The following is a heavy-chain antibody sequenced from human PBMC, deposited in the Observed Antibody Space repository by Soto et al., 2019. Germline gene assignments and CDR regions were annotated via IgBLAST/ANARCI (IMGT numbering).Heavy chain of an antibody. Sequence: GGSLRLSCAASGVTFSSYGMHWVRQAPGKGLEWVAVIWYDGSNKYYAESVKGRFTISRDNSKNTLYLQMNSLRAEDTAVYYCARDSHVGSGWQLTANYWGQGTLVTVSS. D-gene: IGHD6-19*01. CDR1: GVTFSSYG. J-gene: IGHJ4*02. CDR3: ARDSHVGSGWQLTANY. V-gene: IGHV3-33*01. CDR2: IWYDGSNK.